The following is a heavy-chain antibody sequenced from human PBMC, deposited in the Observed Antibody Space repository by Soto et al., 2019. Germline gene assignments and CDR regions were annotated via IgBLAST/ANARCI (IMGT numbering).Heavy chain of an antibody. CDR2: IYYSGST. J-gene: IGHJ4*02. CDR1: GGSISSGGYY. CDR3: ARDPLT. Sequence: QVQLQESGPGLVKPSQTLSLTCTVSGGSISSGGYYWNWIRQHPGKGLEWIGYIYYSGSTYYNPSLKSRGTLSLDTAKNHFSLQLSAVTAADTAGYYCARDPLTWGQGTLVTVSS. V-gene: IGHV4-31*03.